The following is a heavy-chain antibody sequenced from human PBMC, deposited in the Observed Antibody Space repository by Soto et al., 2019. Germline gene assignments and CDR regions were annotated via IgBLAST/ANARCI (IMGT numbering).Heavy chain of an antibody. Sequence: ASVKVSCKASGYTFTSYAMHWVRQAPGQGLEWMGRISADNGNTQYAQKFRGRVTMTTDTSTSTVYMELSNLRSEDTAVYYCARAELETFDYWGQGTLVTVSS. CDR2: ISADNGNT. CDR1: GYTFTSYA. J-gene: IGHJ4*02. CDR3: ARAELETFDY. D-gene: IGHD1-1*01. V-gene: IGHV1-18*01.